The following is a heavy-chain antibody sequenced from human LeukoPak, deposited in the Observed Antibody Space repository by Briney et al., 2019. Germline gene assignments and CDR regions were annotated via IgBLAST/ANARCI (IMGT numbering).Heavy chain of an antibody. D-gene: IGHD3-9*01. CDR3: AKPAYYDILTGYGT. Sequence: GGSLRLSCAASGLTFSSYAMSWVPHAPGKGLEWVSATSGSGGSTYYADSVRGRFTISRDNSKNTLYLQMNSLRAEDTAVYYCAKPAYYDILTGYGTWGQGTLVTVSS. CDR2: TSGSGGST. CDR1: GLTFSSYA. V-gene: IGHV3-23*01. J-gene: IGHJ4*02.